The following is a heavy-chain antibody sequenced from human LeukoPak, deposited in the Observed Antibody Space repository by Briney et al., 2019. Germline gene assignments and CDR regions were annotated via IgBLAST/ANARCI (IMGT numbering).Heavy chain of an antibody. J-gene: IGHJ5*02. V-gene: IGHV4-61*02. CDR1: GGSISSGSYY. CDR2: IYTSGST. CDR3: AREGVFDTIFGVVIANWFDP. D-gene: IGHD3-3*01. Sequence: SQTLSLTCTVSGGSISSGSYYWSWIRQPAGKGLEWIGRIYTSGSTNYNPSLKSRVTISVDTSKNQFSLKLSSVTAADTAVYYCAREGVFDTIFGVVIANWFDPWGQGTLVTVSS.